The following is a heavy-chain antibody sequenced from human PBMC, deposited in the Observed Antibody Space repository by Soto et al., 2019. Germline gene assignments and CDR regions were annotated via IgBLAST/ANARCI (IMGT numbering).Heavy chain of an antibody. J-gene: IGHJ3*02. Sequence: PGGSLRLSCAASGFTFSDYYMSWIRQAPGKGLEWLSYLSASGTTIYYADSVKGRFTISRDNAKNSLYLQMNSLRAEDTAVYYCASDHDAFDIWGQGTMVTVS. CDR3: ASDHDAFDI. CDR1: GFTFSDYY. CDR2: LSASGTTI. V-gene: IGHV3-11*01.